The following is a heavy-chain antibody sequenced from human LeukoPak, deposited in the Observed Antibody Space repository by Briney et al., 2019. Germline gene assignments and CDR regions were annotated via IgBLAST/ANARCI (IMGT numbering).Heavy chain of an antibody. CDR2: ISWDGGST. CDR3: ARSYHSSLDV. J-gene: IGHJ6*02. D-gene: IGHD6-6*01. CDR1: GFTFDDYA. V-gene: IGHV3-43D*03. Sequence: GGSLRLSCAASGFTFDDYAMHWVRQAPGKGLEWVSLISWDGGSTYYADSVKGRFTISRDNSKNSLYLQMNSLRAEDTALYYCARSYHSSLDVWGQGTTVTVSS.